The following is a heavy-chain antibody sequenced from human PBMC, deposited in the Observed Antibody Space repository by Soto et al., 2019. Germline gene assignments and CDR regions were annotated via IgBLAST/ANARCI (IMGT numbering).Heavy chain of an antibody. CDR2: IYHSGNT. CDR3: ARGENDAFDF. V-gene: IGHV4-38-2*01. J-gene: IGHJ3*01. Sequence: SETLSLTCAVSGYSISSGYYWGWIRQPPGKGLEWIGSIYHSGNTYYNPSLKSRVTISVDTSKNQFSLKLISVTAADTAVYYCARGENDAFDFWGQGTMVTVSS. CDR1: GYSISSGYY.